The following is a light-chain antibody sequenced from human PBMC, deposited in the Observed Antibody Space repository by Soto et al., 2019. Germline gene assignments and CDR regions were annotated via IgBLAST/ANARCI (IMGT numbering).Light chain of an antibody. CDR3: MQALEIPET. Sequence: DIVMTQSPLSLSVTPGEPASISCRSGQSLLYSNGYNYLDWYLQKPGQSPQLLIYLGSNRASGVPDRFSGSGSGTDFTLKISRVEAEDVGIYYCMQALEIPETFGQGTKVDIK. J-gene: IGKJ1*01. CDR2: LGS. V-gene: IGKV2-28*01. CDR1: QSLLYSNGYNY.